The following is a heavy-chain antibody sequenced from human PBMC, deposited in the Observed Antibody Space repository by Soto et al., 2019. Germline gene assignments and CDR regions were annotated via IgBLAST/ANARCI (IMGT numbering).Heavy chain of an antibody. CDR3: ARAPRELLAEGPLFLYYYYGFDV. J-gene: IGHJ6*02. CDR2: VFHAGNT. CDR1: GGSFTEAY. Sequence: QVHLQQWGAGLLKPSGTLSLTCAVSGGSFTEAYWTWVRQSPGRGLEWIDEVFHAGNTNYNPSLKSRVTLSLDTAKNQFSLRLTSVTAADSAVYYCARAPRELLAEGPLFLYYYYGFDVWGQGTTVIVSS. D-gene: IGHD1-7*01. V-gene: IGHV4-34*12.